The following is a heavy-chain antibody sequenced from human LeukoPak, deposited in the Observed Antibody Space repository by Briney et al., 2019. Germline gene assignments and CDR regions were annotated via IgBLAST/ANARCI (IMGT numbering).Heavy chain of an antibody. J-gene: IGHJ6*02. D-gene: IGHD7-27*01. CDR2: ISSSSGTI. Sequence: PGGSLRLSCAASGFTFSSYAMSWVRQAPGKGLESISYISSSSGTIFYADSVKGRFTISRDNSKNTLYLQMNSLRAEDTAVYYCARDQETGYYYGMDVWGQGTTVTVSS. CDR3: ARDQETGYYYGMDV. CDR1: GFTFSSYA. V-gene: IGHV3-48*01.